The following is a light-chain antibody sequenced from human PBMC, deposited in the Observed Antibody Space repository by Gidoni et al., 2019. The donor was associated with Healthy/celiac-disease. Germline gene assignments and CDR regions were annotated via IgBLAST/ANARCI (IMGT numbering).Light chain of an antibody. V-gene: IGLV1-47*01. J-gene: IGLJ3*02. CDR3: AAWDDSLSGPWV. CDR2: RNN. Sequence: QSVLTQPPSASGTPGQRVTISCSGSSSNIGSNYVYWYQQHPGTAPKLLIYRNNQRPSGVPDRFSGSKSGTSASRAISGLRSEDEADYYCAAWDDSLSGPWVFGGGTKLTVL. CDR1: SSNIGSNY.